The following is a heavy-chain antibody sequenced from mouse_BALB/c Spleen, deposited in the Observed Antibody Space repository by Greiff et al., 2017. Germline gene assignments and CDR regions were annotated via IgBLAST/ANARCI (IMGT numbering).Heavy chain of an antibody. Sequence: QVQLKESGAELVRPGASVTLSCKASGYTFTDYEMHWVKQTPVHGLEWIGAIDPETGGTAYNQKFKGKATLTADKSSSTAYMELRSLTSEDSAVYYCTTGYVGYFDVWGAGTTVTVSS. J-gene: IGHJ1*01. CDR3: TTGYVGYFDV. D-gene: IGHD1-2*01. CDR1: GYTFTDYE. CDR2: IDPETGGT. V-gene: IGHV1-15*01.